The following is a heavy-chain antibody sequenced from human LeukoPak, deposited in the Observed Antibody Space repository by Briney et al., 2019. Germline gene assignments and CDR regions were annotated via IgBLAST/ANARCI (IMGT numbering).Heavy chain of an antibody. CDR3: ARVGYDIVYYYYGMDV. Sequence: AGGCLRLSCAASGFTFSSYEMNWVRQAPGKGLEWVSYISSSGSTIYYADSVKGRFTISRDNAKNSLYLQMNSLRAEDTAVYYCARVGYDIVYYYYGMDVWGKGTTVTVSS. J-gene: IGHJ6*04. D-gene: IGHD3-9*01. V-gene: IGHV3-48*03. CDR1: GFTFSSYE. CDR2: ISSSGSTI.